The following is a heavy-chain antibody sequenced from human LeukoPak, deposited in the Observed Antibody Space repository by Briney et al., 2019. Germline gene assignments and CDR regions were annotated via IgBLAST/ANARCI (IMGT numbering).Heavy chain of an antibody. CDR3: ARVEYYGMDV. J-gene: IGHJ6*02. V-gene: IGHV3-48*01. CDR2: ISSSSSTI. D-gene: IGHD5-24*01. Sequence: GGSLRLSCAASGFTFSSYSMNWVRQAPGKGLEWVSYISSSSSTIYHADSVKGRFTISRDNAKNSLYLQMNSLRAEDTAVYYCARVEYYGMDVWGQGTTVTVSS. CDR1: GFTFSSYS.